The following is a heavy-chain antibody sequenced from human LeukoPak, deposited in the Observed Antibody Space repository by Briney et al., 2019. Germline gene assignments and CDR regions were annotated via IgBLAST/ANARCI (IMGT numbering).Heavy chain of an antibody. CDR2: IYYSGST. D-gene: IGHD2-15*01. CDR3: ARRKEVAALDY. Sequence: SETLSLTCTVSGGSISSSSYYWGWIRQPPGKGLEWIGSIYYSGSTYYNPSLKSRVTISVDTSKNQFSLKLSSVTAADTAVYYCARRKEVAALDYWGQGTLVTVSS. J-gene: IGHJ4*02. CDR1: GGSISSSSYY. V-gene: IGHV4-39*07.